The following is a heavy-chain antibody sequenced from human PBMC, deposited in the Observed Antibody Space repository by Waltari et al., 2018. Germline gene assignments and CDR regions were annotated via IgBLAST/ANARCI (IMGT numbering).Heavy chain of an antibody. CDR1: GGSLRSSSYY. CDR2: IYYSGST. V-gene: IGHV4-39*01. D-gene: IGHD4-17*01. CDR3: ARRHDYGGNSPAFDI. J-gene: IGHJ3*02. Sequence: QLQLQESGPGLVKPSETLSLTCTVSGGSLRSSSYYWGWIRQPPGKGLEWIGSIYYSGSTYYNPSLKSRVTISVDTSKNQFSLKLSSVTAADTAVYYCARRHDYGGNSPAFDIWGQGTMVTVSS.